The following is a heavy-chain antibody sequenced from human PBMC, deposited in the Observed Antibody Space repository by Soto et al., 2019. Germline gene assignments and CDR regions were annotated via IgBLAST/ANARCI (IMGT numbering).Heavy chain of an antibody. V-gene: IGHV3-9*01. CDR1: GFTFDDYA. CDR3: AKSRHCSSTSCLHAFDI. Sequence: SLRLSCAASGFTFDDYAMHWVRQAPGKGLEWVSGISWNSGSIGYADSVKGRFTISRDNAKNSLYLQMNSLRAEDTALYYCAKSRHCSSTSCLHAFDIWGQGTMVTVSS. CDR2: ISWNSGSI. J-gene: IGHJ3*02. D-gene: IGHD2-2*01.